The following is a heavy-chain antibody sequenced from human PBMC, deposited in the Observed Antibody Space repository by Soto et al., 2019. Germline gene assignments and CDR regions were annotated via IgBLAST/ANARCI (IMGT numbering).Heavy chain of an antibody. V-gene: IGHV1-18*01. J-gene: IGHJ1*01. Sequence: GPEVKRPGASVKVSCKASGYTFSTSGISWVRQAPGQGLEWVGWIRPDNGNTKSAQRLQGRVTLTTDTSASTAYMELRSLTSDDTAMYYCARDTESNRYNDWGQGTLVTVSS. CDR3: ARDTESNRYND. CDR2: IRPDNGNT. CDR1: GYTFSTSG. D-gene: IGHD1-20*01.